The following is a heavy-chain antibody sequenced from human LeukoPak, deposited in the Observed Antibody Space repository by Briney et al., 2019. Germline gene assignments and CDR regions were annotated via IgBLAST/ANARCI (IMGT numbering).Heavy chain of an antibody. CDR1: GFTFSSYA. CDR2: ISYDGSNK. D-gene: IGHD3-22*01. V-gene: IGHV3-30-3*01. J-gene: IGHJ4*02. CDR3: ARDQSGHYCDSSGLHFDY. Sequence: GGSLRLSCAASGFTFSSYAMHWVRQAPGKGLEWVAVISYDGSNKYYADSVKGRFTISRDNSKNTLYLQMNSLRAEDTAVYYCARDQSGHYCDSSGLHFDYWGQGTLVTVSS.